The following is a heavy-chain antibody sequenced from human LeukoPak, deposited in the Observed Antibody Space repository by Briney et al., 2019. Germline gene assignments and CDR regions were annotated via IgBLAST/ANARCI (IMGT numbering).Heavy chain of an antibody. D-gene: IGHD3-10*01. CDR2: IIPIFGTA. CDR1: GGTFSSYA. J-gene: IGHJ6*04. Sequence: SVKVSCKASGGTFSSYAISWVRQAPGQGLEWMGGIIPIFGTANYAQKFQGRVTITADKSTSTAYMELSSLGSEDTAVYYCARSYYYGSGSYGYYGMDVWGKGTTVTVSS. V-gene: IGHV1-69*06. CDR3: ARSYYYGSGSYGYYGMDV.